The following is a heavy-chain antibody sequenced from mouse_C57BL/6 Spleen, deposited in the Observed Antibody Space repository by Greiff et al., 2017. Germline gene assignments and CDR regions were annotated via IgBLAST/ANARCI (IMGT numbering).Heavy chain of an antibody. CDR2: IYPGSGST. CDR1: GYTFTSYW. J-gene: IGHJ2*01. V-gene: IGHV1-55*01. Sequence: QVQLQQPGAELVKPGASVKMSCKASGYTFTSYWITWVKQRPGQGLEWIGDIYPGSGSTNYNEKFKSKATLTVDTSSSTAYMQLSSLTSEDSAVYYGARSPPNDNGSSYRGDWGQGTTVTVSS. CDR3: ARSPPNDNGSSYRGD. D-gene: IGHD1-1*01.